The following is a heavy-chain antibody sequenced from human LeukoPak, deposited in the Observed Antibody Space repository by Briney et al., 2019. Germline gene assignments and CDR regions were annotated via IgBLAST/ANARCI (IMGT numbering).Heavy chain of an antibody. D-gene: IGHD3-10*01. CDR1: CGSISSSIYY. CDR2: IYYSGRP. V-gene: IGHV4-39*01. Sequence: SETLSLTRTVSCGSISSSIYYWGWIRQPPGKGLEWIGSIYYSGRPYHNPSLKSRVTISVDRSKNQSPLKLSSVTAADTAVYYCARHVLLWFGEDYWGQGTLVTVSS. CDR3: ARHVLLWFGEDY. J-gene: IGHJ4*02.